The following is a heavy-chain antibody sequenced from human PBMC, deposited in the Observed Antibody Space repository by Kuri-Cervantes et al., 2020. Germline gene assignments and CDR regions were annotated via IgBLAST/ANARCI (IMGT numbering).Heavy chain of an antibody. Sequence: GSLRLSCAVSGGSISSSNWWSWVRQPPGKGLEWIGSIYRSGSPSYNPSLKSRVTISVDTSKNEFSLKLSSVTAADTAVYYCARVRGNRIHPSGSYWYFDLWGRGTLVTVSS. CDR3: ARVRGNRIHPSGSYWYFDL. J-gene: IGHJ2*01. V-gene: IGHV4-4*02. D-gene: IGHD1-26*01. CDR1: GGSISSSNW. CDR2: IYRSGSP.